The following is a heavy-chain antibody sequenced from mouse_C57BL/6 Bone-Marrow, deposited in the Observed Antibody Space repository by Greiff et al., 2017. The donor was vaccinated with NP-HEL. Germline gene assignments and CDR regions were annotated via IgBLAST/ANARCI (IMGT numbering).Heavy chain of an antibody. V-gene: IGHV1-80*01. D-gene: IGHD2-4*01. Sequence: QVQLQQSGAELVKPGASVKISCKASGYAFSSYWMNWVKQRPGKGLEWIGQFYPGDGDTNYNGKFKGKATLTADKSSSTAYMQLSSLTSEDSAVYFCARSHYDYDEKAFAYWGQGTLVTVSA. CDR2: FYPGDGDT. CDR1: GYAFSSYW. CDR3: ARSHYDYDEKAFAY. J-gene: IGHJ3*01.